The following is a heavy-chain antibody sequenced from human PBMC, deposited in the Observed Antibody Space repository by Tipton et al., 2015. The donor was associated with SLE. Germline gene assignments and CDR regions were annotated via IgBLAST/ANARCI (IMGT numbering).Heavy chain of an antibody. Sequence: SLRLSCAASGFTFSSFGMHWVRQAPGKGREGVAFIRFDGSNKYYADPVKGRFPISRDNSKNTLYLQMNSLRAEDTAVYYCAPVAGVYWGQGTLVTVSS. V-gene: IGHV3-30*02. CDR3: APVAGVY. D-gene: IGHD6-19*01. CDR1: GFTFSSFG. CDR2: IRFDGSNK. J-gene: IGHJ4*02.